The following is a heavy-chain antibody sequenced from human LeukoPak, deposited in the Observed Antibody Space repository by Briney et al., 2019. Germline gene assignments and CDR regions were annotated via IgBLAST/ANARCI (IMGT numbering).Heavy chain of an antibody. Sequence: GASVKVSCKASGGTFSSYGVSWVRQAPGQGLEWVGGIIPIFRTATYAQKFRGRVTITADESMSTAYMELSSLRSEDTAVYYCARSQRAGYNVYHFDYWGQGTLVTVSS. V-gene: IGHV1-69*13. J-gene: IGHJ4*02. CDR3: ARSQRAGYNVYHFDY. CDR2: IIPIFRTA. CDR1: GGTFSSYG. D-gene: IGHD5-24*01.